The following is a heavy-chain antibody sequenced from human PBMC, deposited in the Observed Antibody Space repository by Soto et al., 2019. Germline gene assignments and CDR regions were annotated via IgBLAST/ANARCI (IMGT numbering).Heavy chain of an antibody. V-gene: IGHV3-43*01. Sequence: PGGSLSRSCAADGFTFDDYTMHWVRQAPGEGLEWVSLISWDGGSTYYADSVKGRFTISTDNSKNSLYLQMNSLRTADTALYYCAKDIGSSSRIYYGMDVWGQGTTVTVSS. CDR1: GFTFDDYT. J-gene: IGHJ6*02. CDR3: AKDIGSSSRIYYGMDV. D-gene: IGHD6-6*01. CDR2: ISWDGGST.